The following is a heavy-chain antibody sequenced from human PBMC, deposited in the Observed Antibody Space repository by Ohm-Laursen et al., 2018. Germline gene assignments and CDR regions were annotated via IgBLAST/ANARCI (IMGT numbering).Heavy chain of an antibody. D-gene: IGHD6-19*01. V-gene: IGHV3-33*08. Sequence: SLRLSCAASGFTFSSYGMHWVRQAPGKGLEWVAIIWYDGTYKYYGDSVKGRFTISRDNAKNTLYLQMNSLKAEDTAVYYCAREELESSGWADWGQGTLVTVSS. CDR1: GFTFSSYG. CDR3: AREELESSGWAD. J-gene: IGHJ4*02. CDR2: IWYDGTYK.